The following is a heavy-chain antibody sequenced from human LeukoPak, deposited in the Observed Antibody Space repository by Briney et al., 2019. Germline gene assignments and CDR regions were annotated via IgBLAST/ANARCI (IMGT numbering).Heavy chain of an antibody. V-gene: IGHV4-39*01. CDR3: ARQGQSTPTSNWFDP. CDR1: GGSISSSSYY. CDR2: IYYSGGT. J-gene: IGHJ5*02. Sequence: SETLSLTCTVSGGSISSSSYYWGWIRQPPGKGLEWIGSIYYSGGTYYNPSLKSRVTISVDTSKNQFSLKLSSVTAADTAVYYCARQGQSTPTSNWFDPWGQGTLVTVSS.